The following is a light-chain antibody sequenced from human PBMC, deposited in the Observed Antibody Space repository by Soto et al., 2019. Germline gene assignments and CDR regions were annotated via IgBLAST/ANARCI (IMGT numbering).Light chain of an antibody. V-gene: IGLV2-14*01. CDR2: EVN. CDR1: SSDVGGYNS. J-gene: IGLJ1*01. CDR3: SSYISSSTPYV. Sequence: QSALTQPASVSGSPGQSITISCTGTSSDVGGYNSVSWYQQHPGKAPKLIIYEVNYRPVGVSNRFSGSKSGNTASLTISGLQAEDEADYYCSSYISSSTPYVFGTGTKVTVL.